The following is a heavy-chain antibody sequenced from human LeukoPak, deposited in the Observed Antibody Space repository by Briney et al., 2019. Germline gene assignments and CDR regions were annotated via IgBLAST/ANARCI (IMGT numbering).Heavy chain of an antibody. J-gene: IGHJ5*02. V-gene: IGHV3-23*01. CDR2: ISGSGGST. Sequence: PGGSLRLSCAASGFTFSSYAMSWVRQAPGKGLEWVSAISGSGGSTYYADSVKGRFTISRDNSKNTLYLQMNSLRAEDTAVYYCAKVGPRIAAAGVGNWFDPWGQGTLVTVSS. CDR1: GFTFSSYA. D-gene: IGHD6-13*01. CDR3: AKVGPRIAAAGVGNWFDP.